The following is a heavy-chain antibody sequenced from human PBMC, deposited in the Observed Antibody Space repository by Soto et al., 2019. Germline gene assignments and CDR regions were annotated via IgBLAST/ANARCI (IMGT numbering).Heavy chain of an antibody. V-gene: IGHV1-18*04. Sequence: QVHLVQSGAELKKPGASVRVSCQASGYTFTNYGISWVRQAPGQGLEWMGWISGYSGNKNYAQKLQGRVTMTTDTSTSTAYMELSRLRSDDTAVYYCARYRSNSWPGDDAMVVWVQGPTVTVS. CDR1: GYTFTNYG. D-gene: IGHD6-13*01. CDR3: ARYRSNSWPGDDAMVV. CDR2: ISGYSGNK. J-gene: IGHJ6*02.